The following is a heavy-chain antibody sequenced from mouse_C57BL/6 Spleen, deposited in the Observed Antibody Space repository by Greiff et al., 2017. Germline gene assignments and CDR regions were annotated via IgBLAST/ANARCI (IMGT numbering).Heavy chain of an antibody. D-gene: IGHD4-1*01. CDR3: ANWDAGY. J-gene: IGHJ2*01. V-gene: IGHV1-82*01. CDR1: GYAFSSSW. CDR2: IYPGDGDT. Sequence: VKLQQSGPELVKPGASVKISCKASGYAFSSSWMNWVKQRPGKGLEWIGRIYPGDGDTNYNGKFKGKATLTADKSSSTAYMQLSSRTAEDSAVYFCANWDAGYWGQGTTLTVSS.